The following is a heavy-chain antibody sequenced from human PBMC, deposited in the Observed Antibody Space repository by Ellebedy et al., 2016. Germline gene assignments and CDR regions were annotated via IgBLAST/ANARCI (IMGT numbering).Heavy chain of an antibody. J-gene: IGHJ5*02. CDR1: GLNFNTFF. CDR2: ISGDGDTT. V-gene: IGHV3-23*01. CDR3: ARGVGGTSLNWFDP. Sequence: GGSLRLXXTASGLNFNTFFMSWVRQAPGGGLEWISTISGDGDTTFSADSVKGRFTISRDNAKNSVYLQMNSLRGEDTALYYCARGVGGTSLNWFDPWGQGTLVTVSS. D-gene: IGHD3-16*01.